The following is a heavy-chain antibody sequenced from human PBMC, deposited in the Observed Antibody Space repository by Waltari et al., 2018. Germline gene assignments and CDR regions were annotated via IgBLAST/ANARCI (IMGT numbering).Heavy chain of an antibody. J-gene: IGHJ3*01. CDR3: AKDPPGSYYEGFDE. D-gene: IGHD1-26*01. CDR1: GFRFSLYG. CDR2: ISGSGADT. V-gene: IGHV3-23*04. Sequence: EANLAESGGGLVQPGGSLRLSCTASGFRFSLYGMSWVRQAPGKWLEWVSAISGSGADTFYADSVKDRFVISRDNSKNTVFLEMNSLRAEDTALYYCAKDPPGSYYEGFDEWGQGTMVTVSS.